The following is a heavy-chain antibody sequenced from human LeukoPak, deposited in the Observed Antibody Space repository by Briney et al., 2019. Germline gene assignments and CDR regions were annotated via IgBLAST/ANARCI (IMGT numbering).Heavy chain of an antibody. CDR3: AKADSSGYYAAFDI. CDR2: ISWNSGSI. J-gene: IGHJ3*02. D-gene: IGHD3-22*01. CDR1: GFTFDDYA. Sequence: GGXXRLSCAASGFTFDDYAMHWVRQAPGKGLEWVSGISWNSGSIGYADSVKGRFTISRDNAKNSLYLQMNNLRAEDMALYYCAKADSSGYYAAFDIWGQGTMVTVSS. V-gene: IGHV3-9*03.